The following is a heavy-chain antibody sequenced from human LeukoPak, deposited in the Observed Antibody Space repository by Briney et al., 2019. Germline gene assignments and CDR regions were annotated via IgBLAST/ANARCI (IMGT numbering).Heavy chain of an antibody. D-gene: IGHD3-10*01. CDR3: ADGIYGSGPGVY. Sequence: PGGSLRLSCAASGFTFSSYAMHWVRQAPGKGLEWVAFIRYDGSNKYYADSVKGRFTISRDNSKNTPYLQMNSLRAEDTAVYYCADGIYGSGPGVYWGQGTLVTVSS. J-gene: IGHJ4*02. CDR2: IRYDGSNK. V-gene: IGHV3-30*02. CDR1: GFTFSSYA.